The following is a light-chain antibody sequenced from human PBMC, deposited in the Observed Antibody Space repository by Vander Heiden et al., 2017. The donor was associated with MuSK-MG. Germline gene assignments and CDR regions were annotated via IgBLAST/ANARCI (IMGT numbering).Light chain of an antibody. Sequence: DIQMTQSPSSLSASVGDRVTITCRASQSITSYLNWYQQKPGKAPKLLIYATSSLQSGVPSRFSGSGSGTDFTLTISSLQPEDFATYYCQQSDSISRTFGQGTKVEIK. V-gene: IGKV1-39*01. CDR2: ATS. J-gene: IGKJ1*01. CDR3: QQSDSISRT. CDR1: QSITSY.